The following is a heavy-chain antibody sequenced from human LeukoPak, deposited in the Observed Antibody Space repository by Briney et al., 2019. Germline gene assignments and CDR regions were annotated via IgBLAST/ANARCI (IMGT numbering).Heavy chain of an antibody. D-gene: IGHD3-16*01. J-gene: IGHJ3*02. CDR1: GGSISSYY. CDR2: IYYSGST. V-gene: IGHV4-59*08. Sequence: DPSETLSLTCTVSGGSISSYYWSWIRQPPGKGLEWIGYIYYSGSTNYNPSLKSRVTISVDTSKNQFSLKLSSVTAADTAVYYCARHPFRRGTDAFDIWGQGTMVTVSS. CDR3: ARHPFRRGTDAFDI.